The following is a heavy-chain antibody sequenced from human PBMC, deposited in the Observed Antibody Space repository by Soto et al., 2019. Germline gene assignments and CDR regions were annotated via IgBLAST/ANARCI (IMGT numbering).Heavy chain of an antibody. J-gene: IGHJ5*02. CDR1: GGSISSYY. D-gene: IGHD6-13*01. CDR2: IYYSGST. CDR3: ARDVNPGYSSSWLPGINNWFDP. Sequence: SETLSLTCTVSGGSISSYYWSWIRQPPGKGLEWIGYIYYSGSTNYNPSLKSRVTVSVETSKNQFSMKLSSVTAADTAVYYCARDVNPGYSSSWLPGINNWFDPWGQGTLVTVSS. V-gene: IGHV4-59*01.